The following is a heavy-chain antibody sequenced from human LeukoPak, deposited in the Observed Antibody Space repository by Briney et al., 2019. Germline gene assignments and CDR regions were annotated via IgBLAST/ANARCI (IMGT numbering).Heavy chain of an antibody. D-gene: IGHD2-15*01. J-gene: IGHJ4*02. Sequence: PGGSLRLSCAASEITLSNYWIHWVRQAPGKGLVWVSRISYDGHNTNYADSVKGRFTISRDTAKNTLYLQMNSLRVDDTAVYYCARVKVGGYFDYWGQGTLVIVSS. V-gene: IGHV3-74*01. CDR1: EITLSNYW. CDR3: ARVKVGGYFDY. CDR2: ISYDGHNT.